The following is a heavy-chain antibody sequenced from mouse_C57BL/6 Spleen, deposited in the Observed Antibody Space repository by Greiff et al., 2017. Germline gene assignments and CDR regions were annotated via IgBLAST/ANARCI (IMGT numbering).Heavy chain of an antibody. V-gene: IGHV5-4*03. CDR3: ARGRGDYAMDY. CDR1: GFTFSSYA. J-gene: IGHJ4*01. CDR2: ISDGGSYT. Sequence: EVMLVESGGGLVKPGGSLKLSCAASGFTFSSYAMSWVRQTPEQRLEWVATISDGGSYTYYPDNVKGRFTLSRDNAKNNLYLQMSHLKSEDTAMYYCARGRGDYAMDYWGQGTSVTVSS.